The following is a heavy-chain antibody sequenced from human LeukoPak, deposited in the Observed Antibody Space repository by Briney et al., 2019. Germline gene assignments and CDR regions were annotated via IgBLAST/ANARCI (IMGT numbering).Heavy chain of an antibody. D-gene: IGHD3-10*01. CDR2: IRYDGSNK. CDR3: AKGGLWFGELCDY. CDR1: GFTFSSYG. J-gene: IGHJ4*02. Sequence: GGTLRLSCAASGFTFSSYGMSWVRQAPGKGLEWVAFIRYDGSNKYYADSVKGRFTISRDNSKNTLYLQMNSLRAEDTAVYYCAKGGLWFGELCDYWGQGTLVTVSS. V-gene: IGHV3-30*02.